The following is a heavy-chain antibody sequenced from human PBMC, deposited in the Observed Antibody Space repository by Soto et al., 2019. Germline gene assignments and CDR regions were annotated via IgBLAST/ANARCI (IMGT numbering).Heavy chain of an antibody. CDR2: IYYSGTT. J-gene: IGHJ4*02. Sequence: QLQLQESGSRLVKPSETLSLTCAVSGGSMRSGSRSWNWIRQSPGKGLEWLGYIYYSGTTYYNPSLKSRVTISVDRSKNQFSLQLTSVSAADTGVYYCARADLAGAGDYWGQGILVTVSS. V-gene: IGHV4-30-2*06. CDR3: ARADLAGAGDY. D-gene: IGHD6-19*01. CDR1: GGSMRSGSRS.